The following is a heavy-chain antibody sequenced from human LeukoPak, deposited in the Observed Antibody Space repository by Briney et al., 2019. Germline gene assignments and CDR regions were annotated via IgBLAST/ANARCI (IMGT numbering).Heavy chain of an antibody. V-gene: IGHV3-74*01. Sequence: GGSLRLSCAASGFTFSTYWMHWVRQAPGKGPVWVSRITPDGSGTIYADSVKGRFTISRDNAKNTLYLQMNSLRAEDTAVYYCARDYSLWWLTNWGQGTLVTVSS. D-gene: IGHD2-21*01. CDR3: ARDYSLWWLTN. CDR2: ITPDGSGT. CDR1: GFTFSTYW. J-gene: IGHJ4*02.